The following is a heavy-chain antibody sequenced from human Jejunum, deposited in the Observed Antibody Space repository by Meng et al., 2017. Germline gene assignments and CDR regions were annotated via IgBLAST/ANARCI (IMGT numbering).Heavy chain of an antibody. V-gene: IGHV4-59*01. J-gene: IGHJ4*02. D-gene: IGHD1-26*01. CDR2: IHYSGRT. CDR3: AKEVAYSGTLGYFDY. Sequence: SETLSLTCTVSGGSISSYSWAWIRQSPGKGLEWIGHIHYSGRTNYNPSLKSRVTLSLDTSKTQFSLSLSSVTAADAAVYYFAKEVAYSGTLGYFDYWGQGTLVTVSS. CDR1: GGSISSYS.